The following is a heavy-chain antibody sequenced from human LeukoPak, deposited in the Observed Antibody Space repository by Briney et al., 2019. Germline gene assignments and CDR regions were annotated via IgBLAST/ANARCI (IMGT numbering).Heavy chain of an antibody. V-gene: IGHV4-34*01. CDR1: GGSFSGYY. D-gene: IGHD3-10*01. CDR2: INHSGST. Sequence: SETLSLTCAVYGGSFSGYYWSWIRQPPGKGLEWIGEINHSGSTNYNPSLKSRVTISVDTSKNQFSLKLSSVTAADTAVYYCARGRKYYCGSGSYYLFDYWGQGTLVTVSS. J-gene: IGHJ4*02. CDR3: ARGRKYYCGSGSYYLFDY.